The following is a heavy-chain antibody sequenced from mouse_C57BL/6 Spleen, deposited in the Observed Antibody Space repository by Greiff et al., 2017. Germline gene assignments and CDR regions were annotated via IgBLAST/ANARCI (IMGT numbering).Heavy chain of an antibody. J-gene: IGHJ3*01. CDR3: ARANYDYEAWFAY. CDR2: INPSSGYT. CDR1: GYTFTSYT. Sequence: LVESGAELARPGASVKMSCKASGYTFTSYTMHWVKQRPGQGLEWIGYINPSSGYTKYNQKFKDKATLTADKSSSTAYMQLSSLTSEDSAVYYCARANYDYEAWFAYWGQGTLVTVSA. V-gene: IGHV1-4*01. D-gene: IGHD2-4*01.